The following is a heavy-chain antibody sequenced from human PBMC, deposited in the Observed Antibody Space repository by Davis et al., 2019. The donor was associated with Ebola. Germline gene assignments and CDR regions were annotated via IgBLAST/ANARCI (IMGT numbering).Heavy chain of an antibody. CDR1: GYTFTSYD. D-gene: IGHD3-22*01. CDR3: ARDYYDSSGYYPGRGY. V-gene: IGHV1-8*03. CDR2: MNPNSGNT. Sequence: ASVKVSCKASGYTFTSYDINWVRQATGQGLERMGWMNPNSGNTGYAQKFQGRVTITRNTSISTAYIELSSLRAEDTAVYYCARDYYDSSGYYPGRGYWGQGTLVTVSS. J-gene: IGHJ4*02.